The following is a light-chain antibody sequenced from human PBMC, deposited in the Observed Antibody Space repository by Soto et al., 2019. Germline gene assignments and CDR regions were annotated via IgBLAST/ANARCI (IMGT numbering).Light chain of an antibody. V-gene: IGKV1-13*02. CDR1: QGISSA. J-gene: IGKJ2*01. CDR3: QQFNSYLPT. Sequence: AIQLTQSPSSLSASVGDRVTITCRASQGISSALAWYQQKPGKAPKLLIYDASSLESGVPSRFSGSGSETDFTVTISSLQPEDFASYYCQQFNSYLPTFGQGTKLEIK. CDR2: DAS.